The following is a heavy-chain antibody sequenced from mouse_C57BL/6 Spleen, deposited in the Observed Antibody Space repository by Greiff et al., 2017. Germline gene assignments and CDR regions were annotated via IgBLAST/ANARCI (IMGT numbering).Heavy chain of an antibody. D-gene: IGHD1-1*01. CDR3: ATYGSSSFAY. CDR2: ISSGSSTI. V-gene: IGHV5-17*01. J-gene: IGHJ3*01. Sequence: EVMLVESGGGLVKPGGSLKLSCAASGFTFSDYGMHWVRQAPEKGLEWVAYISSGSSTIYYADTVKGRFTISRDNAKNTLFLQMTSLMSEDTAMYYCATYGSSSFAYWGQGTLVTVSA. CDR1: GFTFSDYG.